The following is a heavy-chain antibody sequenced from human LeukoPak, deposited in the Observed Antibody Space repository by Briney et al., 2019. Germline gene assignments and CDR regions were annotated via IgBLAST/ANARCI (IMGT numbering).Heavy chain of an antibody. V-gene: IGHV3-48*03. J-gene: IGHJ4*02. CDR1: GFTFSSYE. CDR2: ISSSGSTI. Sequence: GGSPRLSCAASGFTFSSYEMNWVRQAPGKGLEWVSYISSSGSTIYYADSVKGRFTISRDNAKNSLYLQMNSLRAEDTAVYYCATRRDRYDFWSGYSDYWGQGTLVTVSS. D-gene: IGHD3-3*01. CDR3: ATRRDRYDFWSGYSDY.